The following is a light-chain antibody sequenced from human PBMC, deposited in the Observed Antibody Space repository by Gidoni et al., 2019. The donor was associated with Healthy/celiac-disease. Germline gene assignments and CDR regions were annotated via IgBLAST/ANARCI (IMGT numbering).Light chain of an antibody. CDR2: LNSAGSH. CDR1: GGHRSYA. Sequence: QLGLTQSPSASASPGAAVKLTCTLSGGHRSYAIAWHQQQPEKGPRYLMTLNSAGSHSKGDGIPDRFSGSSSGAERYLTISSLQSEDEADYYCQTWGTGMGVFVGGTKLTVL. V-gene: IGLV4-69*01. J-gene: IGLJ3*02. CDR3: QTWGTGMGV.